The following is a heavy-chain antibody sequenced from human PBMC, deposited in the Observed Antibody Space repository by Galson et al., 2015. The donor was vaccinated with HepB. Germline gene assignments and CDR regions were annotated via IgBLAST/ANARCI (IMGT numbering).Heavy chain of an antibody. CDR3: ATRSGASGWYSYFQR. Sequence: SLRLSCAASGFTFSSYAIMWVRQAPGKGLEWVSGMSDNGDNTFYADSVKGRFTIPRDISKNTVYLQMNSLRVEDTAVYYCATRSGASGWYSYFQRWGQGTLVTVSS. CDR1: GFTFSSYA. V-gene: IGHV3-23*01. D-gene: IGHD6-19*01. J-gene: IGHJ1*01. CDR2: MSDNGDNT.